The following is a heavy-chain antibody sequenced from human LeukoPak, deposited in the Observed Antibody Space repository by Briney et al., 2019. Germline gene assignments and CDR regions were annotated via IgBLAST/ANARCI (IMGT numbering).Heavy chain of an antibody. D-gene: IGHD6-19*01. CDR3: ARQMYSSAAFDI. J-gene: IGHJ3*02. CDR2: IYYSGST. Sequence: SETLSLTCTVSGGSISSSSYYWGWIREPPGKGLEWIGSIYYSGSTYYNPSLKSRVTISVDTSKNQFSLKLSSVTAADTAVYYCARQMYSSAAFDIWGQGTMVTVSS. CDR1: GGSISSSSYY. V-gene: IGHV4-39*01.